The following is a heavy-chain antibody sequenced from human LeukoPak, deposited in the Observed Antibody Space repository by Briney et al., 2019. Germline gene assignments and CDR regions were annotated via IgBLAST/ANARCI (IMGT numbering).Heavy chain of an antibody. CDR2: IHTSGTT. V-gene: IGHV4-4*07. CDR3: ARGTGYSSGCPDY. D-gene: IGHD6-19*01. CDR1: GGSMSSYY. J-gene: IGHJ4*02. Sequence: PSETLSLTCTVSGGSMSSYYWSFIRQSAGTGLEWLGRIHTSGTTWYNPSLKSRVTLSVDASKNQFSLGLTSVTAADTAVYYCARGTGYSSGCPDYWGQGTLVTVSS.